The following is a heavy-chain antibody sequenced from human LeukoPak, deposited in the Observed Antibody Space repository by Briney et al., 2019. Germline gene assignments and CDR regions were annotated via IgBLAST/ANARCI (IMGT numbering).Heavy chain of an antibody. CDR2: IRYDGSNK. V-gene: IGHV3-30*02. J-gene: IGHJ4*02. D-gene: IGHD6-13*01. CDR1: GFTFSSYG. CDR3: AKLVAAAGTFDY. Sequence: PGGSLRLSCAASGFTFSSYGMHWVRQAPGKGLEWVAFIRYDGSNKYYADSVKGRFTISRDNSKDTLYLQMNSLRAEDTAVYYCAKLVAAAGTFDYWGQGTLVTVSP.